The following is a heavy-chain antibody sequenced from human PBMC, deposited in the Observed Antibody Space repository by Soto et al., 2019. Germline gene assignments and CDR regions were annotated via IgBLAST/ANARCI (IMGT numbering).Heavy chain of an antibody. CDR1: GFTFSAYA. CDR3: AIRIFGVEY. CDR2: ISGTSPST. J-gene: IGHJ4*02. Sequence: EVPLLESGGGLVQPGGSLRLSCAASGFTFSAYALSWVRQAPGKGLEWVSAISGTSPSTYYADSVQGRFTISRDSSRKTMFLQMNTLRAEDTAVYVGAIRIFGVEYWGQGTQVTVSS. V-gene: IGHV3-23*01. D-gene: IGHD3-3*01.